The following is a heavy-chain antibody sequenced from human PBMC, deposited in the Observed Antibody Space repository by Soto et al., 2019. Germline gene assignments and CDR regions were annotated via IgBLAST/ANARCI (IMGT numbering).Heavy chain of an antibody. CDR1: GDSISRGGFY. V-gene: IGHV4-31*03. CDR3: ARASVGATGLYYYYYGMDV. CDR2: TYYSGST. D-gene: IGHD1-26*01. J-gene: IGHJ6*02. Sequence: QVQLQESGPGLVKPSQTLSLTCTVSGDSISRGGFYWSWFRQHPVKGLEWIGYTYYSGSTDYNPSLRSRVTRSVDTSKNQFSLKLSSVTAADTAVYYWARASVGATGLYYYYYGMDVWGQGTTVTVSS.